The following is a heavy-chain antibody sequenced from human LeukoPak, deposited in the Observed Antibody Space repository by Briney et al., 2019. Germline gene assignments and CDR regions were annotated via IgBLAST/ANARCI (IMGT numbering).Heavy chain of an antibody. D-gene: IGHD3-3*01. V-gene: IGHV1-8*01. CDR3: ARGPYYDFWSGYYLAFARRQPYGMDV. J-gene: IGHJ6*02. CDR2: MNPNSGNT. CDR1: GYTFTSYD. Sequence: ASVKVSCKASGYTFTSYDINWVRQATGQGLERMGWMNPNSGNTGYAQKFQGRVTMTRNTSISTAYMELSSLRSEDTAVYYCARGPYYDFWSGYYLAFARRQPYGMDVWGQGTTVTVSS.